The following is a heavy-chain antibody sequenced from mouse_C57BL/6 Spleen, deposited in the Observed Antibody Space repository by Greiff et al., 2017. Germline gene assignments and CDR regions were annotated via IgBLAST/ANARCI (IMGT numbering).Heavy chain of an antibody. J-gene: IGHJ1*03. CDR1: GFTFSSYA. Sequence: EVNVVESGEGLVKPGGSLKLSCAASGFTFSSYAMSWVRQTPEKRLEWVAYISSGGDYIYYADTVKGRFTISRDNARNTLYLQMSSLKSEDTAMYYCTRRGGLLTGYFDVWGTGTTVTVSS. CDR3: TRRGGLLTGYFDV. V-gene: IGHV5-9-1*02. CDR2: ISSGGDYI. D-gene: IGHD1-1*01.